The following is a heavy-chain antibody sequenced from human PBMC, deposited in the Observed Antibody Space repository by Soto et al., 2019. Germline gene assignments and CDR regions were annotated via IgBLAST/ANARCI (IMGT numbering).Heavy chain of an antibody. Sequence: QEQLVQSGGEVKKPGASVRVSCKASGYTFTKYGITWVRQAPGHGLEWMGWIGVYNGKTNYARKLQGRVIMTADTSASPAYMELRSLGSDDTAVYYCSRARYCTSPSCYNHYYYGMDIWGQGTTVSVSS. D-gene: IGHD2-2*02. J-gene: IGHJ6*02. CDR3: SRARYCTSPSCYNHYYYGMDI. CDR1: GYTFTKYG. CDR2: IGVYNGKT. V-gene: IGHV1-18*04.